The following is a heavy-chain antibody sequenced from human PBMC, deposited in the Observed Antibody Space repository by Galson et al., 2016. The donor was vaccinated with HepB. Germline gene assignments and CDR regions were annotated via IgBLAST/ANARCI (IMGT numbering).Heavy chain of an antibody. J-gene: IGHJ4*02. V-gene: IGHV6-1*01. CDR2: TYYRSKWYS. CDR3: ARHWDSTCYYFDY. Sequence: CAISGDSDSSENAGWNWIRQSPSRGLEWLGKTYYRSKWYSDYEQSVKSRISITADTSKNQFSLQFNSVTPEDTAVDYCARHWDSTCYYFDYWGQGTLVTVSS. CDR1: GDSDSSENAG. D-gene: IGHD1-7*01.